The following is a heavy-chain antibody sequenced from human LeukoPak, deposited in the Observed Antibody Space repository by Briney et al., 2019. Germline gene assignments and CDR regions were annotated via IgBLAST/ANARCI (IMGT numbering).Heavy chain of an antibody. D-gene: IGHD3-10*01. CDR2: VSAGGSGT. CDR3: ARLGYGSGSYYNRNWFDP. CDR1: EFTFSSHA. J-gene: IGHJ5*02. V-gene: IGHV3-23*01. Sequence: GGSLRLSCAASEFTFSSHAMSWVRQAPGKGLEWVSSVSAGGSGTYYADSVKGRFTISRDNSKNSLYLQMNSLRAEDTAVYYCARLGYGSGSYYNRNWFDPWGQGTLVTVSS.